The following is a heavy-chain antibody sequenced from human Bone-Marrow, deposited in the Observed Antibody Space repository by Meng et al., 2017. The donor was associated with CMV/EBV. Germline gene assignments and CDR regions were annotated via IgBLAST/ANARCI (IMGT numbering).Heavy chain of an antibody. V-gene: IGHV3-20*04. J-gene: IGHJ6*02. D-gene: IGHD3-3*01. CDR3: ARDTAGSRYDFWSGYYGLSDYYYGMDV. CDR1: GFTFDDYG. Sequence: GGSLRLSCAASGFTFDDYGMSWVRQAPGKGLEWVSGINWNGGSTGYADSVKGRFTISRDNAKNSLYLQMNSLRAEDTAVYYCARDTAGSRYDFWSGYYGLSDYYYGMDVWGQGTTVTGSS. CDR2: INWNGGST.